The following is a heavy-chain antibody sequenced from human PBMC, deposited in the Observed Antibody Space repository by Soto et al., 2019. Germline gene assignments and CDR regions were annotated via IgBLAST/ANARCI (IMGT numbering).Heavy chain of an antibody. V-gene: IGHV3-23*01. CDR1: GFSFGNFA. J-gene: IGHJ1*01. Sequence: GRSLRLSCAASGFSFGNFAMGWVRQAPGQGLEWVASITIGGSYTTYADSVRGRFVISRDNAKNILNLQMSSLRDDDTAVYSCAKWSRSDVFWGRGTLVTVSS. CDR3: AKWSRSDVF. D-gene: IGHD2-21*01. CDR2: ITIGGSYT.